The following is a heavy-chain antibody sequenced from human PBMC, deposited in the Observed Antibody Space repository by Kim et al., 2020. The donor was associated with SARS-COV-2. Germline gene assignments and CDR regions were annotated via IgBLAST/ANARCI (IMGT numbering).Heavy chain of an antibody. Sequence: LRLSCVASGFTFDDYAMHWVRQAPGKGLEWVSRITWNGGSIGYADAVKGRFTISRDNAKNSLYLQMNGLRPEDTALYYCAKGSGSGSYYPLDYWGQGTLVTVSS. V-gene: IGHV3-9*01. CDR2: ITWNGGSI. J-gene: IGHJ4*02. D-gene: IGHD3-10*01. CDR3: AKGSGSGSYYPLDY. CDR1: GFTFDDYA.